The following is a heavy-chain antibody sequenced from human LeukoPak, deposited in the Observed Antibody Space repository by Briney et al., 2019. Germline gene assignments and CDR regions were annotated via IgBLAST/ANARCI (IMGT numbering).Heavy chain of an antibody. D-gene: IGHD3-3*01. J-gene: IGHJ3*02. CDR1: GFTFSSYA. V-gene: IGHV3-23*01. Sequence: TGGSLRLSCAASGFTFSSYAMSWVRQAPGKGLEWVSAISGSGGSTYYADSVKGRFTISRDNSKNTLYLQMNSLRAEDTAVYYCAKGQYYDFWSGYFAFDIWGQGTMVTVSS. CDR3: AKGQYYDFWSGYFAFDI. CDR2: ISGSGGST.